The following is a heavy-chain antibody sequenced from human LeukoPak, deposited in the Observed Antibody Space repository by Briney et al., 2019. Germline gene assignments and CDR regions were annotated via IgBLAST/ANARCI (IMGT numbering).Heavy chain of an antibody. CDR3: ARDGVYGGAYDAFDI. CDR1: GGSISSYY. D-gene: IGHD4-23*01. V-gene: IGHV4-4*07. J-gene: IGHJ3*02. Sequence: PSEALSLTCTVSGGSISSYYWSWIRQPGGKGLEWMGRIYTSGSTDYNPSLKSRVTMSVDTSKNQFSLKLSSVTAADTAVYYCARDGVYGGAYDAFDIWGHGTMVTVSS. CDR2: IYTSGST.